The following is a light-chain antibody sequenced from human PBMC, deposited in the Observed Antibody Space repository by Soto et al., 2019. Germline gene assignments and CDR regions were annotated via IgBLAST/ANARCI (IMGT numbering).Light chain of an antibody. CDR2: DAS. Sequence: EIVLTQSPGTLSLSPGERATLSCRASQSVNSNYLAWYQQKPPQAPRLLIYDASSRATGIPDRFSGSGSGTDFTLTISRLEPEDVAVYYYQQNGAFPPTFGHGTKVEIK. CDR3: QQNGAFPPT. CDR1: QSVNSNY. J-gene: IGKJ1*01. V-gene: IGKV3-20*01.